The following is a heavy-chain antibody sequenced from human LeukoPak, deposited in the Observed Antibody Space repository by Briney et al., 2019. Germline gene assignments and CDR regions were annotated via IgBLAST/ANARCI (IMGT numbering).Heavy chain of an antibody. V-gene: IGHV4-34*01. CDR2: INHSGST. J-gene: IGHJ5*02. CDR3: ARQLYYYDSSGYYH. D-gene: IGHD3-22*01. CDR1: GGSFSGYY. Sequence: SETLSHTCAVYGGSFSGYYWSWIRQPPGKGLEWIGEINHSGSTNYNPSLKSRVTISVDTSKNQFSLKLSSVTAADTAVYYCARQLYYYDSSGYYHWGQGTLVTVSS.